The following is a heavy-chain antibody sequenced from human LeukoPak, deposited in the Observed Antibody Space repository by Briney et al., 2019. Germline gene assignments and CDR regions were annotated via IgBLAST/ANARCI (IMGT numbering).Heavy chain of an antibody. CDR2: INPNSGGT. CDR3: ARVFYGGDYFDY. Sequence: ASVKVSCKAPGYTFTGYYMHWVRQAPGQGLEWMGWINPNSGGTNYAQKFQGRVTMTRDTSISTAYMELSRLRSDDTAVYYCARVFYGGDYFDYWGQGTLVTVSS. CDR1: GYTFTGYY. V-gene: IGHV1-2*02. J-gene: IGHJ4*02. D-gene: IGHD2/OR15-2a*01.